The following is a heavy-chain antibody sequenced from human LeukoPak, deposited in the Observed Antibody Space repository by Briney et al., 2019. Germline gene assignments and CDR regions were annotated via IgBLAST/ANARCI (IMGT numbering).Heavy chain of an antibody. CDR2: INAGNGNT. Sequence: ASVKVSCKASGYTFTSYAMHWVRQAPGQRLEWMGWINAGNGNTKYSQKFQGRVTMTRDTSTSTVYMELSSLRSDDTAVYYCARDLDGGTLDYWGQGTLVTVSS. CDR1: GYTFTSYA. J-gene: IGHJ4*02. D-gene: IGHD1-7*01. CDR3: ARDLDGGTLDY. V-gene: IGHV1-3*01.